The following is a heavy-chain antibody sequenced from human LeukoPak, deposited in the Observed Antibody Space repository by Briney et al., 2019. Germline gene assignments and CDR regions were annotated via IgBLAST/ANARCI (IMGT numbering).Heavy chain of an antibody. V-gene: IGHV1-2*02. J-gene: IGHJ4*02. CDR1: GYTFAGYY. CDR3: ARDPYYDFWSGQTDY. D-gene: IGHD3-3*01. Sequence: GASVKVSCKASGYTFAGYYMHWVRQAPGQGLEWMGWIIPNSGGTNYAQKFQGRVTMTRDTSISTAYMELSRLRSDDTAVYYCARDPYYDFWSGQTDYWGQGTLVTVSS. CDR2: IIPNSGGT.